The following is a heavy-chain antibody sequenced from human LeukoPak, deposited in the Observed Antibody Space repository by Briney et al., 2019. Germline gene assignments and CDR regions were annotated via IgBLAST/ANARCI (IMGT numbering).Heavy chain of an antibody. CDR2: INTNTGNP. CDR1: GYTFTSYA. V-gene: IGHV7-4-1*02. J-gene: IGHJ6*02. D-gene: IGHD2-15*01. Sequence: ASVKVSCKASGYTFTSYAMNWVRQAPGQELEWMGWINTNTGNPTYAQGFTGRFVFSLDTSVSTAYLQISSLKAEDTAVYYCARDQFGGYCSGGSCQGPYYYYGMDVWGQGTTVTVSS. CDR3: ARDQFGGYCSGGSCQGPYYYYGMDV.